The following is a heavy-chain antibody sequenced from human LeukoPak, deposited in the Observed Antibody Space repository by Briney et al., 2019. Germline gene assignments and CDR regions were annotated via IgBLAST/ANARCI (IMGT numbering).Heavy chain of an antibody. D-gene: IGHD3-22*01. CDR1: GGTFSSYA. CDR3: ATSYYYDSSGYYHPYYYYYGMDV. CDR2: IIPIFGTA. Sequence: GASVKVSCKASGGTFSSYAISWVRQAPGQGLEWMGGIIPIFGTANYAQKFQGRVTITADESTSTAYMELSSLRSEDTAVYYCATSYYYDSSGYYHPYYYYYGMDVWGQGTTVTVSS. V-gene: IGHV1-69*01. J-gene: IGHJ6*02.